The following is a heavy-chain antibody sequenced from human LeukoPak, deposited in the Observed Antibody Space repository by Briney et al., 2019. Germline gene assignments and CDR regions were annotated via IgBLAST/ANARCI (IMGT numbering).Heavy chain of an antibody. V-gene: IGHV3-30-3*01. D-gene: IGHD6-13*01. CDR1: GFTFSSYA. CDR2: ISYDGSNK. Sequence: HPGGSLRLSCAASGFTFSSYAMHWVRQAPGKGLEWVAVISYDGSNKYYADSVKGRFTISRDNAKNSLYLQMNSLRAEDTAVYYCARGREQQLPNWGQGTLVTVSS. CDR3: ARGREQQLPN. J-gene: IGHJ4*02.